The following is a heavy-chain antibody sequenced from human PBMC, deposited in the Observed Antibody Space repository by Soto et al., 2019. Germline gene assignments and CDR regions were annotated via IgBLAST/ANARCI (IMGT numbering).Heavy chain of an antibody. J-gene: IGHJ6*02. V-gene: IGHV4-59*01. D-gene: IGHD6-19*01. CDR1: GGSSSSYY. CDR2: IYYSGST. Sequence: SETLPHTCPVSGGSSSSYYWIWIRQPPGKGLEWIGYIYYSGSTNYNPSLKSRVTISVDTSKNQFSLKLSSVTAADTAVYYCARVRYSSGWDYYYGMDVWGQGTTLTVSS. CDR3: ARVRYSSGWDYYYGMDV.